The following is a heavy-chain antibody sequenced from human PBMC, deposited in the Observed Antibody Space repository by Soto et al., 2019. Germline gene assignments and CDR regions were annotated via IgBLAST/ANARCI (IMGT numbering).Heavy chain of an antibody. CDR2: VHISGHR. CDR1: GCSVRAPDW. Sequence: QVHLQESGPGLVAPSGTLSLTCTPSGCSVRAPDWWNWVRQSPDKGLEWIAEVHISGHRNYNPSLRSRVSVSIDSSKNQYYLNLNSVPAADTAIYYCARVRQGCSANNCYFDPWGQGTKVTISS. CDR3: ARVRQGCSANNCYFDP. V-gene: IGHV4-4*02. J-gene: IGHJ5*01. D-gene: IGHD1-1*01.